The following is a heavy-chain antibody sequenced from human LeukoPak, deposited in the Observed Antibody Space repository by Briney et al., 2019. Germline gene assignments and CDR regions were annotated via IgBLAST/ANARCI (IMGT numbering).Heavy chain of an antibody. CDR2: ITGSGGST. V-gene: IGHV3-23*01. D-gene: IGHD3-10*01. CDR1: GFTLDNFA. J-gene: IGHJ4*02. Sequence: GGSLRLSCAPSGFTLDNFAMNWVRQAPGKGLEWVSEITGSGGSTYYADSVKGRFTISRDNSKNTLYLQMNSLRAEDTAIYYCARELFDFDYWGQGALVTVSS. CDR3: ARELFDFDY.